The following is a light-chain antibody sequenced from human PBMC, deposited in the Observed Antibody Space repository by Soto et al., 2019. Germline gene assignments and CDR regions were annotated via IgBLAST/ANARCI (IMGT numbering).Light chain of an antibody. CDR1: QSVSSN. Sequence: EIVMTQSPATLSVSPGERATLSCRASQSVSSNLAWYQQKPGQAPRLLIFGSSNRATGIPDRFSGSGSGTDFTLSISRLEPEDFAVYYCQRYGSFGQGTRLEIK. CDR3: QRYGS. V-gene: IGKV3-20*01. CDR2: GSS. J-gene: IGKJ5*01.